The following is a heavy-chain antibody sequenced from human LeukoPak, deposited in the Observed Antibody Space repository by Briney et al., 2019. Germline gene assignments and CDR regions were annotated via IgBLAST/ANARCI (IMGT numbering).Heavy chain of an antibody. V-gene: IGHV4-39*01. D-gene: IGHD6-19*01. CDR3: ARNIAVAGRGDYMDV. CDR2: ILYSGST. Sequence: SETLSLTCTVSGGSISTSNYYWGWIRQPPGKGLEWIGNILYSGSTYYSPSLKSRVTISLDTSRNQFSLKLSSVTAADTAVYYCARNIAVAGRGDYMDVWGKGTTVTISS. CDR1: GGSISTSNYY. J-gene: IGHJ6*03.